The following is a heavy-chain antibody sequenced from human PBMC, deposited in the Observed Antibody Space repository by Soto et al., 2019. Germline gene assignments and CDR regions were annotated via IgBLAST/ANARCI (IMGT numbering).Heavy chain of an antibody. V-gene: IGHV4-30-4*01. Sequence: LALTCSVSGGSISSGYYYWSWIRQPPGKGLEWIGSISHGGATYYNPSLNSRVTISADMSKNQFSLKLNSVTSADTAVYYCARGGPVSVSPAWQLLGYFDYWGQGTLVTVSA. D-gene: IGHD2-15*01. CDR2: ISHGGAT. CDR1: GGSISSGYYY. J-gene: IGHJ4*02. CDR3: ARGGPVSVSPAWQLLGYFDY.